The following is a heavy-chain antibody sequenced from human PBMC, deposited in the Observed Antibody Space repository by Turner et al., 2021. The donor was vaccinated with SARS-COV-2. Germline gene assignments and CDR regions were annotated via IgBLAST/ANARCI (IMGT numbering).Heavy chain of an antibody. J-gene: IGHJ5*02. V-gene: IGHV4-61*01. Sequence: QVQLQESGPGLVKPSEALSLTCTVSGGSVSSGSDYWSCIRQPPGKGLEWIGYLYYSGSTNYNPSLKSRFTISVDTSQNQFSLQLSSVTAADTAVYYCARVFYCSGGNCSIYNWFDPWGQGTLVTVSS. CDR3: ARVFYCSGGNCSIYNWFDP. CDR1: GGSVSSGSDY. D-gene: IGHD2-15*01. CDR2: LYYSGST.